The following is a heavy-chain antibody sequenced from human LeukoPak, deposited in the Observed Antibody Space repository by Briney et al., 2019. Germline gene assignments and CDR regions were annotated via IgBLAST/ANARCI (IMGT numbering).Heavy chain of an antibody. Sequence: GESLKISCKVSGYSFTSYWIGWVRQMPGKGLEWMGIIYPGDSDTRYSPSFQGQVTISADKSISTAYLQWSSLKASDTAMYYCARLRYCSGGSCYSFDYWGQGTLVTVSS. D-gene: IGHD2-15*01. V-gene: IGHV5-51*01. CDR3: ARLRYCSGGSCYSFDY. J-gene: IGHJ4*02. CDR2: IYPGDSDT. CDR1: GYSFTSYW.